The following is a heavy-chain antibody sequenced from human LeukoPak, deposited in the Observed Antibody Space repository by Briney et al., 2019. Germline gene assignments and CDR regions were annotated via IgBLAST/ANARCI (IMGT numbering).Heavy chain of an antibody. Sequence: GGSLRLSCAASGFTFSSYGMPWVRQAPGKGLEWVAVISYDGSNKYYADSVKGRFTISRDNSKNTLYLQMNSLRAEDTAVYYCAKGPSPKKYQLLYLSGNFDYWGQGTLVTVSS. CDR1: GFTFSSYG. CDR3: AKGPSPKKYQLLYLSGNFDY. CDR2: ISYDGSNK. D-gene: IGHD2-2*02. V-gene: IGHV3-30*18. J-gene: IGHJ4*02.